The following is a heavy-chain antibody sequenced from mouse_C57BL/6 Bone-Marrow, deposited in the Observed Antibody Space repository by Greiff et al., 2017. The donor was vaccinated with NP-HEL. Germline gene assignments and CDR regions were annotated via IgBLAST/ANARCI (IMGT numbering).Heavy chain of an antibody. CDR2: IYPGDGDT. Sequence: VQRVESGPELVKPGASVKISCKASGYAFSSSWMNWVKQRPGKGLEWIGRIYPGDGDTNYNGKFKGKATLTADKSSSTAYMQLSSLTSEDSAVYFCAAMVTTDYWGQGTTLTVSS. V-gene: IGHV1-82*01. J-gene: IGHJ2*01. CDR1: GYAFSSSW. CDR3: AAMVTTDY. D-gene: IGHD2-2*01.